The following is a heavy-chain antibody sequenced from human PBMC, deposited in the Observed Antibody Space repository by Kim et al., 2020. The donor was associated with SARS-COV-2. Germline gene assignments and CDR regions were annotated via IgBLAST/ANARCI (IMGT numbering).Heavy chain of an antibody. CDR3: ARGMPPYRAAAGDH. Sequence: GSLRLSCEASGFTFRNYGMHWVRQAPGKGLEWVAVIWYDGSHQYYGDSVKGRFTVSRDNSKNTLYLQMNNLRVEDTALYYCARGMPPYRAAAGDHWGQGTLVTVSS. CDR1: GFTFRNYG. CDR2: IWYDGSHQ. J-gene: IGHJ4*02. V-gene: IGHV3-33*01. D-gene: IGHD6-13*01.